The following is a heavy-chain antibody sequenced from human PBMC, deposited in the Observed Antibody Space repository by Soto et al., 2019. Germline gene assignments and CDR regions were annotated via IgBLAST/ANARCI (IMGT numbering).Heavy chain of an antibody. V-gene: IGHV4-59*01. CDR3: ARGGCSSTSSYTDPHLY. CDR1: GGSISIYY. Sequence: AEALGLSCTVSGGSISIYYWAWIRQPPGKGLEWIGYIYYSGSTNYNPSLKSRVTISVDTSKNQFSLKLRSVTAADTAVYYCARGGCSSTSSYTDPHLYWGQGTMFTVSS. D-gene: IGHD2-2*02. J-gene: IGHJ4*02. CDR2: IYYSGST.